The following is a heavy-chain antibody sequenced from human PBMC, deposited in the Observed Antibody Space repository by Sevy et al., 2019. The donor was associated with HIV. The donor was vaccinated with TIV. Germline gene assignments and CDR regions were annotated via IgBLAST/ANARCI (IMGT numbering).Heavy chain of an antibody. V-gene: IGHV3-7*04. CDR1: GFTFSSYW. CDR2: IKKDGSEK. D-gene: IGHD6-13*01. J-gene: IGHJ6*02. CDR3: ARADSSNTGYYYGMDV. Sequence: GGSLRLSCVASGFTFSSYWMSWVRQAPGKGLEWVANIKKDGSEKYYVDSVKGRFTISRDNAKNSLYLQMNSLRAEDTAVYYCARADSSNTGYYYGMDVWGQGTTVTVSS.